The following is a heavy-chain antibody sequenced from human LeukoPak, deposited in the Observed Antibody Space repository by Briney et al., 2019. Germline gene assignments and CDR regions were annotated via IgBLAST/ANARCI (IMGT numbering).Heavy chain of an antibody. CDR3: ARHALKNSSSWYGDWFDP. V-gene: IGHV4-4*09. CDR1: GGSISSYY. D-gene: IGHD6-13*01. Sequence: PSETLSLTCTVSGGSISSYYWSWIRQPPGKGQEWIGYIYTSGSTNYNPSLKSRVTISVDTSKNQFSLKLSSVTAADTAVYYCARHALKNSSSWYGDWFDPWGQGTLVTVSS. CDR2: IYTSGST. J-gene: IGHJ5*02.